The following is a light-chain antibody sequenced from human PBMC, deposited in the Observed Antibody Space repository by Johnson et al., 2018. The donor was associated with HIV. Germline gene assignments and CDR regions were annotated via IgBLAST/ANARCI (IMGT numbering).Light chain of an antibody. CDR3: GTWDSSLSAGV. CDR1: SSNIGKNY. Sequence: QSVLTQPPSVSAAPGQKVTISCSGSSSNIGKNYVSWYQQLPGTAPKVLIYENNKRPSGIPDRFSGSKSGASATLGITGLQTGDGADYYCGTWDSSLSAGVFGTGTTVTVL. V-gene: IGLV1-51*02. CDR2: ENN. J-gene: IGLJ1*01.